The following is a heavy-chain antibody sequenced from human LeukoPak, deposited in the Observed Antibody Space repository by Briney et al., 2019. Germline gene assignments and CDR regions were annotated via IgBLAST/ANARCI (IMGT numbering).Heavy chain of an antibody. V-gene: IGHV3-21*01. Sequence: GGSLRLSCAASGFTFSSYSMNWVRQAPGKGLEWVSSISSSSSYIYYADSVKGRFTISRDNAKNSLYLQMNSLRAEDTAVYYFARADEYSSSWYYFDYWGQGTLVTVSS. D-gene: IGHD6-13*01. CDR3: ARADEYSSSWYYFDY. J-gene: IGHJ4*02. CDR2: ISSSSSYI. CDR1: GFTFSSYS.